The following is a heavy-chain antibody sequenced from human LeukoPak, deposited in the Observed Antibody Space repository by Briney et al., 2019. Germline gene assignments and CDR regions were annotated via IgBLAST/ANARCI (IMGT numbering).Heavy chain of an antibody. CDR1: GGTFSSYA. CDR2: IIPIFGTA. CDR3: ARQGEYTTSLGRKQFDY. V-gene: IGHV1-69*01. Sequence: SVKVSCKASGGTFSSYAISWVRQAPGQGLEWMGGIIPIFGTANYAQKFQGRVTITADESTSTAYMELSSLRSEDTAVYYCARQGEYTTSLGRKQFDYWGQGTLVTVSS. D-gene: IGHD3-16*01. J-gene: IGHJ4*02.